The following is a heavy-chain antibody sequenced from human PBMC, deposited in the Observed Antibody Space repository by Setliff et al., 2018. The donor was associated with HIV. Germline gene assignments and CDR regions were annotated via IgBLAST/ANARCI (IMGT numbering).Heavy chain of an antibody. CDR2: IFHTGST. CDR1: GYSVSSGYF. D-gene: IGHD4-17*01. Sequence: SETLSLTCAVSGYSVSSGYFWGWIRQPPGKGLEWIGRIFHTGSTYYNPSLKSRVTISVDTSKNQFSLRLTSVTAADTAVYYCARVCDYGGNFFDYWGQGTLVTVSS. CDR3: ARVCDYGGNFFDY. V-gene: IGHV4-38-2*01. J-gene: IGHJ4*02.